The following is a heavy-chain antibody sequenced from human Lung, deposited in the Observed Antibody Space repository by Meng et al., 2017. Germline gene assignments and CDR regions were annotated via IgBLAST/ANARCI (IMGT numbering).Heavy chain of an antibody. V-gene: IGHV4-4*02. J-gene: IGHJ4*02. CDR1: GGSISSSNW. CDR3: ARGLRGIAVAGLFDY. D-gene: IGHD6-19*01. CDR2: IYHSGST. Sequence: SETLPLTCAVSGGSISSSNWWSWVRQPPGKGLEWIGEIYHSGSTNYNPSLKSRVTISVDKSKNQFSLKLSSVTAADTAVYYCARGLRGIAVAGLFDYWGQGTLVTVSS.